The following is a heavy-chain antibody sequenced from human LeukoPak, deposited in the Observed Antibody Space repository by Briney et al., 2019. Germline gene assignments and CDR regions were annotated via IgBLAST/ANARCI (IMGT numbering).Heavy chain of an antibody. CDR2: IIPIFGTA. J-gene: IGHJ4*02. D-gene: IGHD6-19*01. V-gene: IGHV1-69*06. CDR1: GGTFSSYA. CDR3: ASRQWLADYYFDY. Sequence: SVKVSCKASGGTFSSYAISWVRQAPGQGLEWMGGIIPIFGTANYAQKFQGRVTITADKSTSTAYMELSSLRSEDTAVYYCASRQWLADYYFDYWGQGTLVTVSS.